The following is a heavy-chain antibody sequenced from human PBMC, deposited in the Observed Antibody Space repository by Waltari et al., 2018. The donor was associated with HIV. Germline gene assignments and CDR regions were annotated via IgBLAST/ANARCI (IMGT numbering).Heavy chain of an antibody. V-gene: IGHV3-53*01. CDR2: IYSGGST. D-gene: IGHD3-3*01. CDR1: GFTVSSNY. J-gene: IGHJ4*02. CDR3: ARDLPPGDYDFWSGSTSSFDY. Sequence: EVQLVASGGGLIQPGGSLRLSCAASGFTVSSNYMSWVRQAPGKGLAWVSVIYSGGSTYYADSVKGRFTISRDNSKNTLYLQMNSLRAEDTAVYYCARDLPPGDYDFWSGSTSSFDYWGQGTLVTVSS.